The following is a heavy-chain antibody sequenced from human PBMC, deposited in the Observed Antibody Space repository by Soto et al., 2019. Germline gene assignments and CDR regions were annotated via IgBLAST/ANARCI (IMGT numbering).Heavy chain of an antibody. V-gene: IGHV4-39*01. Sequence: QLQLQESGPGLVKPSETLSLTCTVSGGSISSSSYYWGWIRQPPGKGLEWIGTIYYSVSTYYNPSLQSRVTISVDTPTNQSSRQLSSVTAADTAVYDCARLYGSSLFAYWGQGTLVTVSS. D-gene: IGHD6-6*01. CDR1: GGSISSSSYY. J-gene: IGHJ4*02. CDR3: ARLYGSSLFAY. CDR2: IYYSVST.